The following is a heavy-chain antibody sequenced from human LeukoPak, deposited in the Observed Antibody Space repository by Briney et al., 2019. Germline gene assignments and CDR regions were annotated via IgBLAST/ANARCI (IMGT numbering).Heavy chain of an antibody. J-gene: IGHJ6*02. CDR2: INHSGST. CDR1: GGSFSGYY. D-gene: IGHD6-25*01. V-gene: IGHV4-34*01. CDR3: ARFRGYSVYYYYGMDV. Sequence: PSETLFLTCAVYGGSFSGYYWSWIRQPPGKGLEWIGEINHSGSTNYNPSLKSRVTISVDTSKNQFSLKLSSVTAADTAVYYCARFRGYSVYYYYGMDVWGQGTTVTVSS.